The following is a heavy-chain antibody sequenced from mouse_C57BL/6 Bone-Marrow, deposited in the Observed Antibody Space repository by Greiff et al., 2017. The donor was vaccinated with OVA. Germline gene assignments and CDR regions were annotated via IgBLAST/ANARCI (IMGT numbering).Heavy chain of an antibody. CDR1: GYTFTSYW. CDR3: ARGARMDY. CDR2: IDPSDSYT. Sequence: VQLQQSGAELVMPGASVKLSCKASGYTFTSYWMHWVKQRPGQGLEWIGEIDPSDSYTNYNQKFKGKSTLTVDKSSSTAYMQLSSLTSEDSAVYYCARGARMDYWGQGTSVTVSS. V-gene: IGHV1-69*01. J-gene: IGHJ4*01.